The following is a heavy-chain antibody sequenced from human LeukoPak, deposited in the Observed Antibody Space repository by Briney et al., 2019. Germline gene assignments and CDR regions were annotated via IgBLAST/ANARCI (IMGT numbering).Heavy chain of an antibody. V-gene: IGHV4-59*08. Sequence: PLETLSLTCTVSGGSISSYYWSWIRQPPGKGLEGSGYIYYSGSNKYNPSLKSRVTISVDTSKDQFSLKLSSVTAADTAVYYCARGWGDIVVVPAAMEFDYWGQGTLVTVSS. J-gene: IGHJ4*02. CDR3: ARGWGDIVVVPAAMEFDY. CDR2: IYYSGSN. CDR1: GGSISSYY. D-gene: IGHD2-2*01.